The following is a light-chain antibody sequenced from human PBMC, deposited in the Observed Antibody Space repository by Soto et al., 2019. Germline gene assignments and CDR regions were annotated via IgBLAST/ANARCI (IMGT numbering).Light chain of an antibody. CDR2: EVS. CDR3: SSYTSTTTLYV. CDR1: SSDVGGYNY. Sequence: QSVLTQPASVSGSTGQSITIPCTGTSSDVGGYNYVSWYQQHPGKAPKLIIYEVSNRPSGVSNRFSGSKSGDTASLTISGLHAEDEADYFCSSYTSTTTLYVFGTGTKVTVL. J-gene: IGLJ1*01. V-gene: IGLV2-14*01.